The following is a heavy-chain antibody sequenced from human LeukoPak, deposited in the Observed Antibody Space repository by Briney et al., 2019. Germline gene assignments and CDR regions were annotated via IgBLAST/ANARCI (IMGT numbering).Heavy chain of an antibody. CDR1: GFTFSGYY. Sequence: PGGSLRLSCAASGFTFSGYYMSWIRQAPGKGLEWVSYISSSTSYTNYADSVKGRFTISRDDAKNSLFLQMNSLGAEDTAVYFCAKISGSGWYFDYWGQGTLVTVSS. J-gene: IGHJ4*02. CDR2: ISSSTSYT. D-gene: IGHD6-19*01. CDR3: AKISGSGWYFDY. V-gene: IGHV3-11*06.